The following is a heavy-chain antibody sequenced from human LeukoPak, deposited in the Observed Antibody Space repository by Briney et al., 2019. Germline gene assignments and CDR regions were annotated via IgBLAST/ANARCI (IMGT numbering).Heavy chain of an antibody. CDR1: GFTFTNFW. CDR2: IKQDGSEK. D-gene: IGHD6-19*01. CDR3: AKDGPGGWYFDS. Sequence: GGSLRLSCAAFGFTFTNFWMCWVRQAPGKGLEWVANIKQDGSEKHYVDSVNGRFTISRDNAKDSLYLQMNSLRAEDTAVYYCAKDGPGGWYFDSWGQGTPVTVSS. J-gene: IGHJ4*02. V-gene: IGHV3-7*03.